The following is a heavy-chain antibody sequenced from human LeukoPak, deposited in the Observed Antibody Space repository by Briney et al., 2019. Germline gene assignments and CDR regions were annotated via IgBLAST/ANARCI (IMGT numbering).Heavy chain of an antibody. CDR3: AKDPIPRLRYFDWDFDY. CDR2: ISGSGGST. D-gene: IGHD3-9*01. Sequence: GGSLRLSCGASGFTFSSYAMSWVRQAPGKGLEWVSAISGSGGSTYYADSVKGRFTISRDNSKNTLYLQMNSLRAEDTAVYYCAKDPIPRLRYFDWDFDYWGQGTLVTVSS. J-gene: IGHJ4*02. V-gene: IGHV3-23*01. CDR1: GFTFSSYA.